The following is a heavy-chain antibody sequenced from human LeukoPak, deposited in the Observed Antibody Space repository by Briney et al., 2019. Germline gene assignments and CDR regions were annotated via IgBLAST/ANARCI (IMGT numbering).Heavy chain of an antibody. CDR2: INHSGST. J-gene: IGHJ4*02. Sequence: SETLSLTCAVYGGSFSGYYWSWIRQPPGKGLEWIGEINHSGSTNYNPSLKSRVTISVDTSKNQFSLKLSSVTAADAAVYFCARLHYYDKSGYRWEFDYWGQGTLVAVSS. CDR1: GGSFSGYY. D-gene: IGHD3-22*01. CDR3: ARLHYYDKSGYRWEFDY. V-gene: IGHV4-34*01.